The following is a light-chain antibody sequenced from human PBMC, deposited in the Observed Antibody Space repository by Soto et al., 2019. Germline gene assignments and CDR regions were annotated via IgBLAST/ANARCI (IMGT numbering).Light chain of an antibody. J-gene: IGKJ3*01. Sequence: DIQMTQSPTSLSASVGDRVTITCRASQDIRNFVAWYQQKPGKAPKLLIYAVSTVQSGVPSRFSGSGSGTDFTLTINGLQPEDVATYSCQKYSSVPVFGPGTKVDIK. CDR1: QDIRNF. CDR3: QKYSSVPV. V-gene: IGKV1-27*01. CDR2: AVS.